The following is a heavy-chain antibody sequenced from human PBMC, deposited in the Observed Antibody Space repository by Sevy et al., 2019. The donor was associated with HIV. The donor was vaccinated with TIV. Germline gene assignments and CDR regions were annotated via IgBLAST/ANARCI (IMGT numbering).Heavy chain of an antibody. Sequence: GGSLRLSCAASGFTFSSYWMSWVRQAPGKGLEWVANIKQDGSEKYYVDSVKGRFTISRDNAKNSLYLQMNSLRAEDTAVYYCARDLDCSSTSCYGYWGQGTLVTISS. CDR3: ARDLDCSSTSCYGY. CDR1: GFTFSSYW. D-gene: IGHD2-2*01. V-gene: IGHV3-7*01. J-gene: IGHJ4*02. CDR2: IKQDGSEK.